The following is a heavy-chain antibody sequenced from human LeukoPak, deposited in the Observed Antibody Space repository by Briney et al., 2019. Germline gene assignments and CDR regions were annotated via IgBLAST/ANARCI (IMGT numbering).Heavy chain of an antibody. CDR2: ISGSGGST. V-gene: IGHV3-23*01. D-gene: IGHD3-22*01. CDR3: AKGAEAVYDHRHSGPSDAFDI. J-gene: IGHJ3*02. CDR1: GFTFSSYA. Sequence: PGGSLRLSCAASGFTFSSYAMSWVRQAPGKGLEWVSAISGSGGSTYYADSVKGRFTISRDNSKNTLYLQMNSLRAEDTAVYYCAKGAEAVYDHRHSGPSDAFDIWGQGTMVTVSS.